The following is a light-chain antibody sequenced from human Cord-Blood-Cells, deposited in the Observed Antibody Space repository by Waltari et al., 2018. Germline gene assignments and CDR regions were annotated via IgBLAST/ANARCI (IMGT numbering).Light chain of an antibody. Sequence: IVLTQSPGTLSLSPGERATLPCRASQSFSSSYLAWYQQKPGQAPRLLIYGASSRATGIPDRFSGSGSGTDFTLTISRLEPEDFAVYYCQQYGSSPGTFGQGTKVEIK. J-gene: IGKJ1*01. CDR1: QSFSSSY. CDR3: QQYGSSPGT. CDR2: GAS. V-gene: IGKV3-20*01.